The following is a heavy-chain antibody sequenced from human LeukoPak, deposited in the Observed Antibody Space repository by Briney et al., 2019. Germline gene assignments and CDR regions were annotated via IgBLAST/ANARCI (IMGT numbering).Heavy chain of an antibody. V-gene: IGHV3-23*01. CDR1: GFTFGSYA. CDR3: AKNRLFITLVNMDV. Sequence: PGGSLRLSCEVSGFTFGSYAMTWVRRAPGKGLEWVSAISGSGGNTHYADSVKGRFTISRDNSKNTPYLQMNSLRVEDTAVYYCAKNRLFITLVNMDVWGKGTTVTVSS. D-gene: IGHD3-10*01. CDR2: ISGSGGNT. J-gene: IGHJ6*03.